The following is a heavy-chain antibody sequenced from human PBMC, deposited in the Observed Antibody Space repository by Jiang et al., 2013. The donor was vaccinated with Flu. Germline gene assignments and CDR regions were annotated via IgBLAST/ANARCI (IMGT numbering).Heavy chain of an antibody. CDR3: ARGIRVRPTTVTTYYFDY. V-gene: IGHV1-8*01. J-gene: IGHJ4*02. CDR2: MNPNSGNT. CDR1: GYTFTSYD. D-gene: IGHD4-17*01. Sequence: SGAEVKKPGASVKVSCKASGYTFTSYDINWVRQATGQGLEWMGRMNPNSGNTGYAQKFQGRVTMTRNTSISTAYMELSSLRSEDTAVYYCARGIRVRPTTVTTYYFDYWGQGTLVTVSS.